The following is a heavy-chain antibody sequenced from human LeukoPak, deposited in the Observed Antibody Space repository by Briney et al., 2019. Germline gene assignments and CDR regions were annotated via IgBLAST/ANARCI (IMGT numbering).Heavy chain of an antibody. D-gene: IGHD6-13*01. J-gene: IGHJ6*03. CDR3: ARAPSIAAAGKKYYYYYMDV. CDR1: GYTLTELS. V-gene: IGHV1-24*01. CDR2: FDPEDGET. Sequence: ASVKVSCKVSGYTLTELSMHWVRQAPGKGLEWMGGFDPEDGETIYAQKFQGRVTMTEDTSTDTAYMELSSLRSEDTAVYYCARAPSIAAAGKKYYYYYMDVWGKGTTVTVSS.